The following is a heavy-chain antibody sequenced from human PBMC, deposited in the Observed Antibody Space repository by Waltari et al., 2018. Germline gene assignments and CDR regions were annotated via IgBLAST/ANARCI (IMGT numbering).Heavy chain of an antibody. J-gene: IGHJ4*02. V-gene: IGHV3-11*01. D-gene: IGHD6-19*01. CDR3: SRIDAAGPYFDY. CDR1: GFTFSDYD. Sequence: VQLVDSGGGLVQPGGSLRLSCAASGFTFSDYDMSWVRQAPGKGLEWVSYVSYTGKTIYYVDSVKGRFTISRDNAKNSLSLQMSSLRAEDTAVYYCSRIDAAGPYFDYWGQGVLVTVSS. CDR2: VSYTGKTI.